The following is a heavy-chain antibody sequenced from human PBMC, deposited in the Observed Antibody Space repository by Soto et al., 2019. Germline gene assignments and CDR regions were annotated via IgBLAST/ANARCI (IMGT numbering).Heavy chain of an antibody. CDR3: ARLAVPAAMSHSYPVYGMDV. CDR1: GSSFTSYW. Sequence: GESRKISCKGYGSSFTSYWISWVRQMPGKGLEWMGRIDPSDSYTNYSPSFQGHVTIPADKPISTAYLQWSSLKASDTAMYYCARLAVPAAMSHSYPVYGMDVRGQGTTVTVSS. J-gene: IGHJ6*02. CDR2: IDPSDSYT. V-gene: IGHV5-10-1*01. D-gene: IGHD2-2*01.